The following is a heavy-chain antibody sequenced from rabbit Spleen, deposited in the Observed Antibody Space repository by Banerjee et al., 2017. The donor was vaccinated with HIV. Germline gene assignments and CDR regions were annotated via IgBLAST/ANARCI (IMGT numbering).Heavy chain of an antibody. D-gene: IGHD8-1*01. Sequence: QEQLEESGGDLVKPDGSLTLTCTASGFSFNVDYVMCWVRQAPGKGLEWIGCMNTYTTKTVYATWAKDPFTISRENAQNTVFLQMTSLTAADTATYFCARLSSDWTYLELWGPGTLVTVS. J-gene: IGHJ4*01. CDR1: GFSFNVDYV. V-gene: IGHV1S45*01. CDR3: ARLSSDWTYLEL. CDR2: MNTYTTKT.